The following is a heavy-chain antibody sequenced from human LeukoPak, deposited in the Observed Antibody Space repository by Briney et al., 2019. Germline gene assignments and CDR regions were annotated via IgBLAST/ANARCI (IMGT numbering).Heavy chain of an antibody. Sequence: PGGSLRLSCAASGFTFDDYGMSWVRQAPGKGLEWVSYISSPSSTIYYADSVKGRFTISRDNAKSSLYLQMNSLRAEDTAVYYCARGRSSWLPRIFDYWGQGTLVTVSS. CDR2: ISSPSSTI. V-gene: IGHV3-48*01. CDR1: GFTFDDYG. J-gene: IGHJ4*02. D-gene: IGHD6-13*01. CDR3: ARGRSSWLPRIFDY.